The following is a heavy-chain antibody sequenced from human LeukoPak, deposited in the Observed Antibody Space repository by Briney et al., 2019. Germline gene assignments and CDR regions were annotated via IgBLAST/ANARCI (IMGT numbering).Heavy chain of an antibody. CDR3: AKGRGWEASYYYYYMDV. D-gene: IGHD1-26*01. CDR2: INWNGGRT. J-gene: IGHJ6*03. CDR1: GFTFDDYG. V-gene: IGHV3-20*04. Sequence: GGSLRLSCAATGFTFDDYGMSWVRHAPGKGLEWVSGINWNGGRTGYADSVKGRFTISRDNAKNTLYLQMNSLRAEDTAVYYCAKGRGWEASYYYYYMDVWGKGTTVTISS.